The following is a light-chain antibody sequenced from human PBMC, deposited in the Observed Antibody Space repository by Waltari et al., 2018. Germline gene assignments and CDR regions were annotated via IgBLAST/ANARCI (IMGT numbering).Light chain of an antibody. Sequence: QSALTQPAPVSGSPGQSITLPCPGSSSDVGAYKYVSWYQQHPGKAPRLIIFEWSNRPSGVSNRFSGSKSGNPASLTISGLQAEDEADYYCASYVSSSTLELFGGGTSLTVL. CDR2: EWS. CDR3: ASYVSSSTLEL. J-gene: IGLJ3*02. V-gene: IGLV2-14*01. CDR1: SSDVGAYKY.